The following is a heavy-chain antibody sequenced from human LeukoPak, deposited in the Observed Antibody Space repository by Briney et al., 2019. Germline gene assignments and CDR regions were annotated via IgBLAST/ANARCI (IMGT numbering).Heavy chain of an antibody. V-gene: IGHV4-61*02. J-gene: IGHJ4*02. CDR2: IYTSGST. D-gene: IGHD3-9*01. CDR3: ARATTGFDWPLKKRPFDY. Sequence: SQTLSLTCTVSGGSISSGSYYWSWIRQPAGKGLEWIGRIYTSGSTNYNPSLKSRVTISVDTSKNQFSLKLSSVTAADTAVYYSARATTGFDWPLKKRPFDYWGQGTLVTVSS. CDR1: GGSISSGSYY.